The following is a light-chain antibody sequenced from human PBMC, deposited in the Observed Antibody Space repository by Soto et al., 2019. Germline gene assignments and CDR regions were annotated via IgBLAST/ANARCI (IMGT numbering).Light chain of an antibody. V-gene: IGKV1-5*03. J-gene: IGKJ1*01. CDR3: QHYNSYSEA. Sequence: DIHMTQSPSTLSGSVGYRVTITCRASQTISSWLAWYQQKPGKAPKLLIYKASTLKSGVPSRFRGSGSGTEFTLTISSLQPDDFEAYYCQHYNSYSEAFGQGTKVDIK. CDR2: KAS. CDR1: QTISSW.